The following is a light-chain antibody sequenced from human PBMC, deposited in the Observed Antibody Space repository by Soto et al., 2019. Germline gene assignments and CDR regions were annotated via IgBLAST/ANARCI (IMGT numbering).Light chain of an antibody. J-gene: IGKJ5*01. CDR3: QRYISNPTTRGKGTMIT. V-gene: IGKV1-5*01. CDR1: QSISSW. CDR2: DAS. Sequence: IHMTQSPSTLSASVGDRVTITCRASQSISSWLAWYQQKPGKAPKLLIYDASSLESGVPSRFSGSGSGTEFTLTITSLQQVVFASYCGQRYISNPTTRGKGTMIT.